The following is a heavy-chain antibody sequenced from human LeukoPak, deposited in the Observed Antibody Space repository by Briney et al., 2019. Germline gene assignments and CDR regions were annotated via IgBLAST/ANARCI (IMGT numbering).Heavy chain of an antibody. J-gene: IGHJ4*02. D-gene: IGHD3-10*01. CDR1: GYTFTSYY. Sequence: GASVKVSCKASGYTFTSYYMHWVRQAPGQGLEWMGIINPSGGSTSYAQKFQGRVTMTRDTFTSTVYMELSSLRSEDTAVYYCARALTMVRGVIPPFGYWGQGTLVTVSS. V-gene: IGHV1-46*01. CDR2: INPSGGST. CDR3: ARALTMVRGVIPPFGY.